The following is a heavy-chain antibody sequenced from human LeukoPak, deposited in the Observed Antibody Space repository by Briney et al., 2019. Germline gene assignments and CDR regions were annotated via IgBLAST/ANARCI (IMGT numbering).Heavy chain of an antibody. J-gene: IGHJ4*02. CDR3: ARDDYGGNDYFDY. CDR2: ISGSSDYI. Sequence: TGGSLRLSCTTSGLTIGDDAVSWVRQAPGKGLEWVSSISGSSDYIYYAASVKGRFTISRDNAKNSLYLQMNSLRAEDTAVYYCARDDYGGNDYFDYWGQGTLVTVSS. V-gene: IGHV3-21*01. CDR1: GLTIGDDA. D-gene: IGHD4-23*01.